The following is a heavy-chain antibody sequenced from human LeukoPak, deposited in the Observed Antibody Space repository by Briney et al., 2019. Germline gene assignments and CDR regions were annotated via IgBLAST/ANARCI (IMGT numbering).Heavy chain of an antibody. CDR1: GFTFSASG. Sequence: PGGSLRLSCAASGFTFSASGMHWVRQAPGKGLEWVSAISGSGGSTYYADSVKGRFTISRDNSKNTLYLQMNSLRAEDTAVYYRAKGRYYDSSGYPIDYWSQGTLVTVSS. CDR2: ISGSGGST. V-gene: IGHV3-23*01. CDR3: AKGRYYDSSGYPIDY. J-gene: IGHJ4*02. D-gene: IGHD3-22*01.